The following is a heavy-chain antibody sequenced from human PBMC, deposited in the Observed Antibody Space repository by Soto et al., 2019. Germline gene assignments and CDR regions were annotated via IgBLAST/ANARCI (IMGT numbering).Heavy chain of an antibody. J-gene: IGHJ4*02. CDR3: ATWIVVVVAATSHFDY. D-gene: IGHD2-15*01. CDR1: GYTLTELS. Sequence: QVQLVQSGAEVKKPGASVKVSCKVSGYTLTELSMHWVRQAPGKGLEWMGGFDPEDGETIYAQKFQGRVTMTEDTSTDTAYMELSSLGSEDTAVYYCATWIVVVVAATSHFDYWGQGTLVTVSS. CDR2: FDPEDGET. V-gene: IGHV1-24*01.